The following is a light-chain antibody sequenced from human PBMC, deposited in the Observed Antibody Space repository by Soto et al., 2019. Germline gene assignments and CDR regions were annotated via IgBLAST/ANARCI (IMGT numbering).Light chain of an antibody. J-gene: IGKJ1*01. CDR1: QNIGTK. Sequence: EILMAQSPATLSVSPGERVTFSCRASQNIGTKLAWYQQKPGQAPRLLISGASTRATDIPARFSGSGSGTDFTFTVSSLQSEDFAIYSCRQYSDWPWTFGQGTKVDIK. CDR3: RQYSDWPWT. V-gene: IGKV3-15*01. CDR2: GAS.